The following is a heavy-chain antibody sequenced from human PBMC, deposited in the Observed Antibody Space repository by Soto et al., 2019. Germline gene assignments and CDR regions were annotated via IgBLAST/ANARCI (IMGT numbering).Heavy chain of an antibody. CDR2: VNGDGSST. V-gene: IGHV3-74*01. D-gene: IGHD2-8*01. CDR3: ARVMANLPWYFDY. Sequence: LILSCAASGYTFSSYWMHWVRQSPGKGLVWVSRVNGDGSSTSYADPVKGRFTISRDNAKNTVHLQMDSLRAEDTAVYYCARVMANLPWYFDYWGQGTLVTVSS. CDR1: GYTFSSYW. J-gene: IGHJ4*02.